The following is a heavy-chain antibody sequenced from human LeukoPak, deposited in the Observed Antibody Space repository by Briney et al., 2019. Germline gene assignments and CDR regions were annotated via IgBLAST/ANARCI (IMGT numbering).Heavy chain of an antibody. D-gene: IGHD3-22*01. CDR3: ARDFLYYYDSSGSIGFDY. CDR1: GFTFSSYA. V-gene: IGHV3-23*01. J-gene: IGHJ4*02. Sequence: GGSLRLSCAASGFTFSSYAMSWVRQAPGKGLEWVSAINDSGGSTYYADSVKGRFTISRDNAKNSLYLQMNSLRAEDTAVYYCARDFLYYYDSSGSIGFDYWGQGTLVTVSS. CDR2: INDSGGST.